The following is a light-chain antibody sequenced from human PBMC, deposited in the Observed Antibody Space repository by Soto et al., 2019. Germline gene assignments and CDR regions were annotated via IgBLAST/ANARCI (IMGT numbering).Light chain of an antibody. CDR3: QHYGSSPLT. Sequence: EIAFTHPRATLSLSPRVGNKLSCRSSQSVTSSYLAWYQQKPGQAPRRLIYGASSRATGIPDRFSGSGSGTDFTLTISRLEPEDFAVYDCQHYGSSPLTFGGGTEVEI. J-gene: IGKJ4*01. V-gene: IGKV3-20*01. CDR1: QSVTSSY. CDR2: GAS.